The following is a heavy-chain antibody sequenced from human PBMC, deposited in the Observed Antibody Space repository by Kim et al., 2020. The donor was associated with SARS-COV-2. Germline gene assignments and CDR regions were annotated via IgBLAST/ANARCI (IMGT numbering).Heavy chain of an antibody. CDR1: GFTFSAYA. CDR2: LSGGGGST. J-gene: IGHJ4*02. D-gene: IGHD1-26*01. CDR3: AREGSGPNVGRDYFGS. V-gene: IGHV3-23*01. Sequence: GGSLRLSCAASGFTFSAYAMSWFRQAPGKGLEWVASLSGGGGSTYYADSVKVRFTISRDNSENMLFLQMNTLRAEDTAIYYCAREGSGPNVGRDYFGSWGQGTLVPVPP.